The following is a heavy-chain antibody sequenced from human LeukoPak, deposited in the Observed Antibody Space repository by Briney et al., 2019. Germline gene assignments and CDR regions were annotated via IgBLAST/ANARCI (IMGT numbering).Heavy chain of an antibody. V-gene: IGHV4-4*09. Sequence: PSETLSLTCTVSGDSINIEYWSWIRHPPGKGLEWVGYIHLSGSGTNYSPSLKSRLTISVDTSKRQISLKLSSVTAADTALYYCATLRGASTAVFDSWGQGILVTVSS. CDR1: GDSINIEY. D-gene: IGHD2-21*02. J-gene: IGHJ4*02. CDR3: ATLRGASTAVFDS. CDR2: IHLSGSGT.